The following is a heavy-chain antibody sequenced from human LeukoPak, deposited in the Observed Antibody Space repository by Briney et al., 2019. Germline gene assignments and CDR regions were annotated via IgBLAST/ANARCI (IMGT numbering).Heavy chain of an antibody. CDR1: GFSVSSYS. J-gene: IGHJ3*01. D-gene: IGHD6-19*01. Sequence: PGGSLRLSCTASGFSVSSYSMNWVRQAPGKGLEWVSSISSNSNYIFYADSVKGRFTISRDNAKNSLFLQMNSLRAEDTAVYYCARDLSVAGFDFWGQGTMVTVSS. CDR3: ARDLSVAGFDF. CDR2: ISSNSNYI. V-gene: IGHV3-21*01.